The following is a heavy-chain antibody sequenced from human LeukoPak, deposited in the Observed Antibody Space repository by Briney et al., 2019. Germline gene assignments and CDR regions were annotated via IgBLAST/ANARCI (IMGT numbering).Heavy chain of an antibody. CDR2: IWYDGSNK. Sequence: PGRSLRLSCAASGFTFSSYGMHWVRQAPGKGLEWVAIIWYDGSNKYYADSVKGRFTISRDNSKNTLYLQMNSLRAEDTAVYYCARGRGGDYYDSSGYPYYFDYWGQGTLVTVSS. V-gene: IGHV3-33*01. CDR3: ARGRGGDYYDSSGYPYYFDY. D-gene: IGHD3-22*01. CDR1: GFTFSSYG. J-gene: IGHJ4*02.